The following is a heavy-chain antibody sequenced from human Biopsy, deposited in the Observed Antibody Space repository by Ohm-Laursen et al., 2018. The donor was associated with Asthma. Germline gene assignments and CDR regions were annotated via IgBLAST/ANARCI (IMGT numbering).Heavy chain of an antibody. V-gene: IGHV3-30-3*01. J-gene: IGHJ4*02. CDR1: GFTFRSYA. CDR3: ARDVMEWYLPAFDF. Sequence: SLRLSCSASGFTFRSYAMHWVRQAPGKGLEWVAVGGSYYDGGLKYYADSVNGRFTVSRDGSKNTLYLQMNSLRPDDTAVYYCARDVMEWYLPAFDFWGQGTLATVSS. CDR2: GGSYYDGGLK. D-gene: IGHD3-3*01.